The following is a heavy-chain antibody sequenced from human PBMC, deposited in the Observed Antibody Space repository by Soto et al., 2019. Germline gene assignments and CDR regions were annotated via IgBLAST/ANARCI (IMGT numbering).Heavy chain of an antibody. Sequence: GGSLRLSCAASGFTFSSYTMNWVCQAPGKGLEWVSSISSDSRYIYNSDSLKGRFTISRDNAKNSLYLQLNSLSPEDTAVYYCARGNSPFTSPDYWGQGTLVTVSS. J-gene: IGHJ4*02. CDR2: ISSDSRYI. CDR1: GFTFSSYT. D-gene: IGHD1-1*01. V-gene: IGHV3-21*01. CDR3: ARGNSPFTSPDY.